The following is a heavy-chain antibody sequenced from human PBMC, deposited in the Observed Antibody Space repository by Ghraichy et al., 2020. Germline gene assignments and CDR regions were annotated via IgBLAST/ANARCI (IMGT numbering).Heavy chain of an antibody. CDR3: ARVRQWLAAYYYYYDMDV. Sequence: GGSLRLSCAASGFTFSSYWMSWVRQAPGKGLEWVANIKQDGSEEYYVGSVKGRFTISRDNAKNSLYLQMNSLRAEDPAVYYCARVRQWLAAYYYYYDMDVWGQGTTVTVSS. CDR1: GFTFSSYW. CDR2: IKQDGSEE. D-gene: IGHD6-19*01. J-gene: IGHJ6*02. V-gene: IGHV3-7*04.